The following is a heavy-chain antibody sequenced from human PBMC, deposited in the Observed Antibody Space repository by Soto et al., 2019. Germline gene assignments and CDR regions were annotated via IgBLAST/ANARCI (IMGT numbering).Heavy chain of an antibody. CDR3: ARDRHKPGHYYYGMDV. J-gene: IGHJ6*02. CDR2: ISSSGSTI. Sequence: PGGSLRLSCAASGFTFSDYYMSWIRQAPGKGLEWVSYISSSGSTIYYADSVKGRLTISRDNAKNSLYLQMNSLRAEDTAVDYCARDRHKPGHYYYGMDVWGQGTTVTVSS. CDR1: GFTFSDYY. V-gene: IGHV3-11*01.